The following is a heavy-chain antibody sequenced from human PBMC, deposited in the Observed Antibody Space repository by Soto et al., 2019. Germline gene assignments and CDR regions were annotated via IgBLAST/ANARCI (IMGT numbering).Heavy chain of an antibody. CDR3: ARIVGVPGTLEWIIQYYYYYYMDV. CDR1: GGSISSYY. Sequence: SETLSLTCTVSGGSISSYYWSWIRQPPGKGLEWIGYIYYSGSTNYNPPPKSRVTITVDTSKNQFSLKLSSVTAADTAVYYCARIVGVPGTLEWIIQYYYYYYMDVWGKGTTVTVSS. V-gene: IGHV4-59*01. D-gene: IGHD3-3*01. J-gene: IGHJ6*03. CDR2: IYYSGST.